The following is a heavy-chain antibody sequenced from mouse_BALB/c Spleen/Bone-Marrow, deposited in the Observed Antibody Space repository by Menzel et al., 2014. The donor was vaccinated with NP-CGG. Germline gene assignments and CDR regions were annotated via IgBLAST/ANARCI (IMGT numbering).Heavy chain of an antibody. CDR1: GFTFTDYY. Sequence: EVMLVESGGGLVQPGGSLSLSCATSGFTFTDYYMNWVRQPPGKALEWLGFIRNKANGYTTEYSASVKGRFTISRDNSQSILYLQMNTLRVEDSATYYCARDMGGILFVYWGQGTTLTVSS. V-gene: IGHV7-3*02. CDR3: ARDMGGILFVY. CDR2: IRNKANGYTT. D-gene: IGHD4-1*01. J-gene: IGHJ2*01.